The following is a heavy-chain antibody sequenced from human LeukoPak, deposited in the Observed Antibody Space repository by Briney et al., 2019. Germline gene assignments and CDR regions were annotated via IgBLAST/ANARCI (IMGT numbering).Heavy chain of an antibody. V-gene: IGHV4-39*07. J-gene: IGHJ4*02. CDR2: IYYSGST. CDR1: GGSISSGSYY. D-gene: IGHD2-2*02. CDR3: AREYCSSTSCYTDY. Sequence: SETLSLTCTVSGGSISSGSYYWGWIRQPPGKGLEWIGSIYYSGSTYYNPSLKSRVTISVDTSKNQFSLKLSSVTAADTAVYYCAREYCSSTSCYTDYWGQGTLVTVSS.